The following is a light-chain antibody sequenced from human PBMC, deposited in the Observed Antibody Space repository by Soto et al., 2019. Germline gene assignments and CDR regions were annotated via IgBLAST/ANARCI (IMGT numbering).Light chain of an antibody. J-gene: IGKJ5*01. CDR1: QSLLHSNGYNY. CDR3: HT. CDR2: LGS. Sequence: DIVMTQSPLSLPVTPGEPASISCRSSQSLLHSNGYNYLDWYLQKPGQSPQLLIYLGSNRSSGVPDRFSGSGSGKDFTLKISRVEAEDAASYYCHTFGQGTHWRL. V-gene: IGKV2-28*01.